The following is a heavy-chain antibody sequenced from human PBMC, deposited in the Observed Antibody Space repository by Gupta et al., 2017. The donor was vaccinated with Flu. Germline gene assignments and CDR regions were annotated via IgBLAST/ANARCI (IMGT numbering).Heavy chain of an antibody. V-gene: IGHV4-39*01. CDR3: ARPPNCPRTAGRVGWGGLHL. CDR2: ISKDEQS. Sequence: GWVRQSPGKGLEWIGSISKDEQSHFNPLLKGRGARSVDTSRNQFSQKRISVTAADTGGYYCARPPNCPRTAGRVGWGGLHLWGQGTLVAVS. D-gene: IGHD3-3*01. J-gene: IGHJ3*01.